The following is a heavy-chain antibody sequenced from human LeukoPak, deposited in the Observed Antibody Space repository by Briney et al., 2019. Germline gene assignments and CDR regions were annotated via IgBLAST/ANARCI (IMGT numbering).Heavy chain of an antibody. CDR3: ATLPAAAGIIGY. Sequence: GASVKVSCKVSGYTLTELSMHWVRQAPGKGLEWMGGFDPEDGETIYAQKFQGRVTMTEDTSTDTAYMELSSLRSEDTAVYYCATLPAAAGIIGYWGQGTLVTVSS. CDR1: GYTLTELS. CDR2: FDPEDGET. D-gene: IGHD6-13*01. J-gene: IGHJ4*02. V-gene: IGHV1-24*01.